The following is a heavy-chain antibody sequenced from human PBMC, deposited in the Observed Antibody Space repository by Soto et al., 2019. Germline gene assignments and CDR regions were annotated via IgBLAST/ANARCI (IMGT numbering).Heavy chain of an antibody. CDR2: ISYDGSNK. CDR3: AKDYYGSGSYTLDY. J-gene: IGHJ4*02. CDR1: GFTFSSYG. Sequence: QVQLVESGGGVVQPGRSLRLSCAASGFTFSSYGMHWVRQAPGKGLEWVAVISYDGSNKYYADSVKGRFTISRDNSQNTLYLQMNSLRAEDTAVYYCAKDYYGSGSYTLDYWGQGTLVTVSS. D-gene: IGHD3-10*01. V-gene: IGHV3-30*18.